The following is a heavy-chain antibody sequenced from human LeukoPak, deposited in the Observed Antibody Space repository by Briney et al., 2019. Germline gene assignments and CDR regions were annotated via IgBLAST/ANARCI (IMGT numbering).Heavy chain of an antibody. J-gene: IGHJ4*02. CDR2: ISGSGGST. D-gene: IGHD2-8*01. Sequence: GGSLRLSCAASGFTFSSYAMSWVRQAPGKELEWVSAISGSGGSTYYADSVKGRFTISRDNSKNTLYLQINSLRDEDTAVYYCAKDLYDLVYAISFDYWGQGTLVTVSS. V-gene: IGHV3-23*01. CDR1: GFTFSSYA. CDR3: AKDLYDLVYAISFDY.